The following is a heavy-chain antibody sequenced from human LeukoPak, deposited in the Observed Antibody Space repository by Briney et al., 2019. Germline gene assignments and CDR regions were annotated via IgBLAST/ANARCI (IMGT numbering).Heavy chain of an antibody. J-gene: IGHJ5*02. CDR2: IIPILGIA. Sequence: SVKVSCKAPGGTFSSYTISWVRQAPGQGLEWMGRIIPILGIANYAQKFQGRVTITADKSTSTAYMELSSLRSGDTAVYYCASVDHRGYCSGGSCEGGWFDPWGQGTLVTVSS. D-gene: IGHD2-15*01. CDR1: GGTFSSYT. CDR3: ASVDHRGYCSGGSCEGGWFDP. V-gene: IGHV1-69*02.